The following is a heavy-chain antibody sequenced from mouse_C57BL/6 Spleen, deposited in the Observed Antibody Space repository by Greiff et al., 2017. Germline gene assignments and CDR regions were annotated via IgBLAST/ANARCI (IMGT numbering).Heavy chain of an antibody. CDR2: IDPSDSYT. Sequence: QVQLQQPGAELVKPGASVKLSCKASGYTFTSYWMQWVKQRPGQGLEWIGEIDPSDSYTNYNQKFKGKATLTVDTSSSTAYMQLSSLTSEDAAVYYCAHDGDYWGQGTTLTVSS. V-gene: IGHV1-50*01. CDR3: AHDGDY. J-gene: IGHJ2*01. D-gene: IGHD2-12*01. CDR1: GYTFTSYW.